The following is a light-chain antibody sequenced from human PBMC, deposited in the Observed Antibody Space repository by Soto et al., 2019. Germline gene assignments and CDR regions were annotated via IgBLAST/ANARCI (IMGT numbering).Light chain of an antibody. CDR1: SSDVGGYNF. CDR2: DVD. V-gene: IGLV2-14*03. CDR3: CSYSGSSTIVV. Sequence: QSALTQPASVSGSPGQSITISCTGTSSDVGGYNFVSWYQQHPGKAPRLMIFDVDNRPSGVSTRFSGSKSGNTASLTISGLQAEDEAGYYCCSYSGSSTIVVFGGGTKLTVL. J-gene: IGLJ2*01.